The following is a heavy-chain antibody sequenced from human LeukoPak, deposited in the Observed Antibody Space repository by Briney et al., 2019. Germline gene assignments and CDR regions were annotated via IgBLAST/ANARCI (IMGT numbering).Heavy chain of an antibody. J-gene: IGHJ4*02. V-gene: IGHV1-69*01. CDR2: IIPIFGTA. CDR1: GGTFSSYA. CDR3: ARPLERYFDWLSPFDY. Sequence: SVKVSCKASGGTFSSYAISWVRQAPGQGLEWMGGIIPIFGTANCAQKFQGRVTITADESTSTAYMELSSLRSEDTAVYYCARPLERYFDWLSPFDYWGQGTLVTVSS. D-gene: IGHD3-9*01.